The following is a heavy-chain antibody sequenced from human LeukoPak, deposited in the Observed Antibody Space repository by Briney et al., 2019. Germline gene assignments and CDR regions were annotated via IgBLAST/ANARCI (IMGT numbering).Heavy chain of an antibody. Sequence: SETLSLTCTVSGGSISSSSYYWGWIRQPPGKGLEWIGEINHSGSTNYNPSLKSRVTISVDTSKNQFSLKLSSVTAADTAVYYCARGPVLLWFGELARNWFDPWGQGTLVTVSS. J-gene: IGHJ5*02. V-gene: IGHV4-39*07. CDR2: INHSGST. CDR1: GGSISSSSYY. D-gene: IGHD3-10*01. CDR3: ARGPVLLWFGELARNWFDP.